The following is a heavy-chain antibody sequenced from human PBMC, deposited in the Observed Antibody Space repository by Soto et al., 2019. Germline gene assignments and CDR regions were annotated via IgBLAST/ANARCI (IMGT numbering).Heavy chain of an antibody. V-gene: IGHV1-2*02. Sequence: ASVKVSSKASGYTFTGYYMHWVRQAPGQGLEWMGWINPNSGGTNYAQKFQGRVTMTRDTAISTAYMELSRLVSDDTAVYYCARVRRIADRALDYWGQGTLGAVS. D-gene: IGHD6-6*01. J-gene: IGHJ4*02. CDR3: ARVRRIADRALDY. CDR2: INPNSGGT. CDR1: GYTFTGYY.